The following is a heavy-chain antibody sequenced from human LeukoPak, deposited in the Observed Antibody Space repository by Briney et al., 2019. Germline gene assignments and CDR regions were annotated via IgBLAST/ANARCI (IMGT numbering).Heavy chain of an antibody. CDR3: ARGRIPAAGTLVYYMDV. CDR1: GYTFTSYY. V-gene: IGHV1-46*01. J-gene: IGHJ6*03. CDR2: INPSGGST. Sequence: ASVKVSCKASGYTFTSYYMHWVRQAPGQGLEWMGIINPSGGSTSYAQKFQGRVTLTRDMSTSTVYMELSSLRSEDTAVYYCARGRIPAAGTLVYYMDVWGKGTTVTVSS. D-gene: IGHD6-13*01.